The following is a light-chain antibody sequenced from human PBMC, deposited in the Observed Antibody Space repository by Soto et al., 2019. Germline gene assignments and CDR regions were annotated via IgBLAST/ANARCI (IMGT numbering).Light chain of an antibody. CDR3: QQYNSYSPYT. CDR2: KAS. Sequence: DIQMTQSPYTLSASVGDRVTITCRASQSISSWLAWYQQKPGKAPKLLIYKASSLESGVPSRFSGSGSGTQFPLTISRLQPDDFATYYCQQYNSYSPYTFGQGTKLEIK. J-gene: IGKJ2*01. CDR1: QSISSW. V-gene: IGKV1-5*03.